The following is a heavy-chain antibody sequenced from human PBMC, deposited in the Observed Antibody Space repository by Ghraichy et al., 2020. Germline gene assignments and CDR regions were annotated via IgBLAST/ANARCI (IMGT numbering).Heavy chain of an antibody. V-gene: IGHV3-23*01. CDR1: GFTFSSYA. Sequence: GGSLRLSCAASGFTFSSYAMSWVRQAPGKGLEWVSAISGSGGSTYYADSVKGRFTISRDNSKNTLYLQMNSLRAEDTAVYYCAKLSVSVMVYAMWFDPWGQGTLVTVSS. J-gene: IGHJ5*02. CDR3: AKLSVSVMVYAMWFDP. D-gene: IGHD2-8*01. CDR2: ISGSGGST.